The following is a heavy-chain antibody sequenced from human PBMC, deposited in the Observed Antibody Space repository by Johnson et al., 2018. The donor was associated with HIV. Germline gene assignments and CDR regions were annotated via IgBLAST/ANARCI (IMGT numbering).Heavy chain of an antibody. CDR1: GFTFSSYG. CDR2: ISYDCSNK. J-gene: IGHJ3*02. CDR3: ASVYYDILTGYYYDAFDI. Sequence: VQLVESGGGVVQTGGSRRLSCAASGFTFSSYGLHWVRQAPGKGLEWVAVISYDCSNKYYADSVKGRFTLSRDNSKTTLYMQMKSLRAWDTAVYYCASVYYDILTGYYYDAFDIWGQGTMVTVSS. V-gene: IGHV3-30*03. D-gene: IGHD3-9*01.